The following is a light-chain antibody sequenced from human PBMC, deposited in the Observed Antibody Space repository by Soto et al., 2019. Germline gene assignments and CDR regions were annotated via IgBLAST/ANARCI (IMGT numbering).Light chain of an antibody. J-gene: IGKJ2*01. CDR3: MQATQYRPYT. CDR1: ESLLHSDGNTY. V-gene: IGKV2-24*01. Sequence: EIVLTQAPLPSPVTLGQPASISCRSSESLLHSDGNTYLSWFHQRPGLPPRLLIWKISNRFSWVPDRFSGSGAGTDFTLEISRVEADDVGVYYCMQATQYRPYTFGQGTKLEI. CDR2: KIS.